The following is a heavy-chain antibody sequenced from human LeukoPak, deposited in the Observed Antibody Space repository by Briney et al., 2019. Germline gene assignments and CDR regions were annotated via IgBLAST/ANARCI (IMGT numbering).Heavy chain of an antibody. J-gene: IGHJ4*02. D-gene: IGHD2-2*01. Sequence: GGSLRLSYAASGYTFSSYAVTWVRQAPGKGLECVSAISGSGGSTYYADSVKRRFTISRDNSKNTLYAQMNSLRAEDTAVYYRAKDRAAAIGYYFDYWGQGTLVTVSS. V-gene: IGHV3-23*01. CDR1: GYTFSSYA. CDR3: AKDRAAAIGYYFDY. CDR2: ISGSGGST.